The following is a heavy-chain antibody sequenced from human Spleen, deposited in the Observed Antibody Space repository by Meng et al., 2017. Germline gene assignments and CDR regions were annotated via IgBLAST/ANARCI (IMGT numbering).Heavy chain of an antibody. Sequence: QVQLQASGPGLVKPSETLSLTCTVPGGSVSTYYWSWIRQPPGKCLGWIGYISYGGRTNYRPYLKGRVSISVDTCKSQFSLELNSVTAADTAVYYCARHGGSGALDYWGQGTLVTVSS. J-gene: IGHJ4*02. D-gene: IGHD1-26*01. V-gene: IGHV4-59*08. CDR3: ARHGGSGALDY. CDR1: GGSVSTYY. CDR2: ISYGGRT.